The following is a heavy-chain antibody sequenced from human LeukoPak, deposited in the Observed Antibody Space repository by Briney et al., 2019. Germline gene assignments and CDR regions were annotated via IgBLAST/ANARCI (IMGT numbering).Heavy chain of an antibody. V-gene: IGHV4-38-2*01. CDR1: GYSISSGYY. J-gene: IGHJ4*02. Sequence: PSETLSLTCAVSGYSISSGYYWGWIRQPPGKGLEWIGSIYHSGSTYYNPSLKSRVTISVDTSKNQFSLKLSSVTAADTAVYYCARQLGEMTYYYDSSGHSGYCFDYWGQGTLVTVSS. CDR3: ARQLGEMTYYYDSSGHSGYCFDY. CDR2: IYHSGST. D-gene: IGHD3-22*01.